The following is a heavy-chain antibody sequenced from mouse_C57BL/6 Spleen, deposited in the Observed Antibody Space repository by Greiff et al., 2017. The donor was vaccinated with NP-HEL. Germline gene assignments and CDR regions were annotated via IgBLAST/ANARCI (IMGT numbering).Heavy chain of an antibody. D-gene: IGHD3-3*01. J-gene: IGHJ2*01. Sequence: VQLVQPGAGLVMPGASVKLSCEASGFTFSSYGMHWVRQTPGQGLEWVGEIGPSGSYTYYKDKLKGRFTLTGDKASSTAYMQLSSLTSEDSAVYYCARGRDVGYFDYWGQGTTLTVSS. V-gene: IGHV1-69*01. CDR3: ARGRDVGYFDY. CDR2: IGPSGSYT. CDR1: GFTFSSYG.